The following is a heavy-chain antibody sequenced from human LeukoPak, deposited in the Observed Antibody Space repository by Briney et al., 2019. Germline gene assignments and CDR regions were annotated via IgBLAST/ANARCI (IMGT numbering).Heavy chain of an antibody. D-gene: IGHD1-26*01. CDR2: LSGSGGTT. V-gene: IGHV3-23*01. CDR1: GFTFRSYA. Sequence: GGSLRLSCAVSGFTFRSYAMSWVRQAPGKGLEWVSVLSGSGGTTYYADSVKGRFTISRDNSKNTLYLQMNSLRAEDTAVYYCAKLSDLVGACFDYWGQGTLVTVSS. J-gene: IGHJ4*02. CDR3: AKLSDLVGACFDY.